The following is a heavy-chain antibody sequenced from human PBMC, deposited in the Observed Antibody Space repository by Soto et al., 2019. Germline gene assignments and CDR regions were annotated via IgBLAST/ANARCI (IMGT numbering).Heavy chain of an antibody. CDR1: GGSISSYY. V-gene: IGHV4-59*08. Sequence: QVQLQESGPGLVQPSKTLSLTCTVSGGSISSYYWSWIRQPPGKELEYIGYIYYSGSTNYNPSLKSRVAISDDTSTNRFFLTLTSVTAADTAVYYCARVWWEREGYVMAVWGQGTTVTLSS. J-gene: IGHJ6*02. D-gene: IGHD1-26*01. CDR2: IYYSGST. CDR3: ARVWWEREGYVMAV.